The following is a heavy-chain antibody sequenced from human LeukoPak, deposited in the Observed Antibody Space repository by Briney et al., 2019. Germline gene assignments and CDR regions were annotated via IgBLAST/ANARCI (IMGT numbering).Heavy chain of an antibody. V-gene: IGHV3-48*01. CDR3: ARMTGGSDGLDM. CDR2: ISNSSSSI. D-gene: IGHD2-15*01. Sequence: GGSLRLSCAASGFTFSRNSMNWVRQTPGKGLEWVSYISNSSSSIYYADSVRARFTISRDNAKNSLYLQMNSLRAEDTAVYYCARMTGGSDGLDMWGQGTMVTVYS. CDR1: GFTFSRNS. J-gene: IGHJ3*02.